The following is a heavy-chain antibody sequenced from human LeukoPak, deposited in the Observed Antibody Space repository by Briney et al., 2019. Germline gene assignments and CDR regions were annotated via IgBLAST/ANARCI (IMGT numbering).Heavy chain of an antibody. Sequence: SGGSLRLSCAASGFTFSSYGMHWVRQAPGKGLEWVAVISYDGSNKYYADSVKGRFTISRDNSKNTLYLQMNSLRAEDTAVYYCAKHATVTNGALDYWGQGTLVTVSS. J-gene: IGHJ4*02. D-gene: IGHD4-17*01. V-gene: IGHV3-30*18. CDR2: ISYDGSNK. CDR1: GFTFSSYG. CDR3: AKHATVTNGALDY.